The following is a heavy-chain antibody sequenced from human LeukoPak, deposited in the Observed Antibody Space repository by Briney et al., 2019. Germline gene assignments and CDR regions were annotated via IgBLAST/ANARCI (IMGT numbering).Heavy chain of an antibody. Sequence: PGRSLRLSCAASGFTFSSYAMHWVRQAPGRGLEWVAGISYDGSNIYYADSIKGRFTISRDNSKNTLYLQMNSLRAEDTAVYYCARDESGYYTLFDYWGQGTLVTVSS. D-gene: IGHD3-22*01. CDR2: ISYDGSNI. V-gene: IGHV3-30-3*01. J-gene: IGHJ4*02. CDR3: ARDESGYYTLFDY. CDR1: GFTFSSYA.